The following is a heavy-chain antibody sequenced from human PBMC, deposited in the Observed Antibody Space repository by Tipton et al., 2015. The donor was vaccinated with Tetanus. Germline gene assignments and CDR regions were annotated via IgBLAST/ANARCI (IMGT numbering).Heavy chain of an antibody. CDR2: ISSTGSAI. Sequence: QLVQSGGGLVQPGRSLRLSCAASGFTFSSYSMNWVRQAPGKGLEWVSYISSTGSAIYYADSVKGRFTISRDNAKNSLYLQMNSLRAEDTAVYYCAKTPTDMRFGELNPYYYYYYGMDVWGQGTTVTVSS. D-gene: IGHD3-10*01. CDR1: GFTFSSYS. V-gene: IGHV3-48*01. J-gene: IGHJ6*02. CDR3: AKTPTDMRFGELNPYYYYYYGMDV.